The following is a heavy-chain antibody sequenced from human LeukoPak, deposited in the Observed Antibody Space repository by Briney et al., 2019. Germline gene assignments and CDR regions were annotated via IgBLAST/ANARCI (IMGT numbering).Heavy chain of an antibody. CDR1: GGSFSGYY. J-gene: IGHJ4*02. CDR2: INHSGST. V-gene: IGHV4-34*01. Sequence: SETLSLTCAVYGGSFSGYYWSWVRQPPGKGLEWIGEINHSGSTNYNPSLKSRVTISVDTSKNQFSLKLSSVTAADTAVYYCARAKGAAADYWGQGTLVTVSS. D-gene: IGHD6-13*01. CDR3: ARAKGAAADY.